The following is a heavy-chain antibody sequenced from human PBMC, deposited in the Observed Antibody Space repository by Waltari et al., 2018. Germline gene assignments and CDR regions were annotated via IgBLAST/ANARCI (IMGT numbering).Heavy chain of an antibody. CDR2: INHSGST. D-gene: IGHD6-19*01. V-gene: IGHV4-34*01. CDR1: GGSFSGYY. CDR3: ASAAVAARDY. J-gene: IGHJ4*02. Sequence: QVQLQQWGAGLLKPSETLSLTCAVYGGSFSGYYWSWIRQPPGKGLEWIGEINHSGSTNYNPSLKSRVTISVDTSKNQFSLKLSSVTAADTAVYYCASAAVAARDYWGQGTLVTVSS.